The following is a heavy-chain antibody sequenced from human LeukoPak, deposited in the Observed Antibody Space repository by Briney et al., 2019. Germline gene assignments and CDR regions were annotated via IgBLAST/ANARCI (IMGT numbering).Heavy chain of an antibody. J-gene: IGHJ4*02. CDR1: GYTFTGYY. CDR2: INPNSGGT. CDR3: ARDVGETYYYDSSGYPPDY. Sequence: ASVKVSCKASGYTFTGYYMHWVRQAPGQGLEWMGWINPNSGGTNYAQKLQGRVTMTTDTSTSTAYMELRSLRSDDTAVYYCARDVGETYYYDSSGYPPDYWGQGTLVTVSS. D-gene: IGHD3-22*01. V-gene: IGHV1-2*02.